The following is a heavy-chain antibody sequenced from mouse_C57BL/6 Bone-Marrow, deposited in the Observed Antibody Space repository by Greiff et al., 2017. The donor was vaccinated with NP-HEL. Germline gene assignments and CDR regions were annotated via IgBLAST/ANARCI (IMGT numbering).Heavy chain of an antibody. CDR2: IDPETGGT. J-gene: IGHJ1*03. CDR3: TKDYYGSRGDWYFDV. V-gene: IGHV1-15*01. D-gene: IGHD1-1*01. Sequence: VQLQQSGAELVRPGASVTLSCKASGYTFTDYEMHWVKQTPVHGLEWIGAIDPETGGTDYNQKFKGKAILTADKSSSTAYMELRSLTSEDSAVYYCTKDYYGSRGDWYFDVWGTGTTVTVSS. CDR1: GYTFTDYE.